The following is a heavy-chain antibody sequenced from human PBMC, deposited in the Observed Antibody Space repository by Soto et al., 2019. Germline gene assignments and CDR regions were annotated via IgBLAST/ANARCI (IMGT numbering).Heavy chain of an antibody. CDR2: YDLEKGET. D-gene: IGHD5-12*01. CDR1: GYSLTELS. J-gene: IGHJ6*02. V-gene: IGHV1-24*01. CDR3: ARDPLGRPVRDGYNLAYYYYGMDV. Sequence: ASVKVSCKVSGYSLTELSIHWVRQAPGEGLEWMGGYDLEKGETIYAQKFQGRVTMTEDSPADTPYMQLRSLRSEDTAVYYCARDPLGRPVRDGYNLAYYYYGMDVWGQGTTVTVSS.